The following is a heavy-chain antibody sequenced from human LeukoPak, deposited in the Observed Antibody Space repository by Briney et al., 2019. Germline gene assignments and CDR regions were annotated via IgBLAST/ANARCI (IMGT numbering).Heavy chain of an antibody. J-gene: IGHJ3*02. V-gene: IGHV3-7*04. CDR2: IRHDGSET. D-gene: IGHD1-7*01. Sequence: GGSLRLSCAASGFPFSSYWMSWVRQAPGKGLEWVANIRHDGSETYYVDSLRGRFTISRDNSKNTLYLQMNSLRAEDTAVYYCARGEAAPTTTFDIWGQGTMVTVSS. CDR3: ARGEAAPTTTFDI. CDR1: GFPFSSYW.